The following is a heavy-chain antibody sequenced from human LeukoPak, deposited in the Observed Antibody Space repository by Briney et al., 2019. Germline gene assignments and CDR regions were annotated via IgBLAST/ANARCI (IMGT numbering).Heavy chain of an antibody. CDR2: IYYSGST. Sequence: PSETLSLTCTVSGGSISSSSSYYWGWIRQPPGKGLEWIGSIYYSGSTYYNPSLKSRVTISVDTSKNQFSLKLSSVTAADTAVYYCARIPDSNLIYYYYGMDVWGQGTTVTVSS. J-gene: IGHJ6*02. V-gene: IGHV4-39*07. CDR3: ARIPDSNLIYYYYGMDV. D-gene: IGHD4-11*01. CDR1: GGSISSSSSYY.